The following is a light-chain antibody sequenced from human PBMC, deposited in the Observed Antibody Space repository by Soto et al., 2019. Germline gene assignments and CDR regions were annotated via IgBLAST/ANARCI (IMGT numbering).Light chain of an antibody. CDR2: DAS. V-gene: IGKV3-20*01. CDR1: QSVSNNY. J-gene: IGKJ1*01. Sequence: EIVLTQSPGTLSLSPGERATLSCRASQSVSNNYLAWYQQKPGQAPRLLIYDASNRATGIPDRFSGSGSGTDFTLTISRLEHEDVAVYYCQQYGSSGTFGQGTKVEI. CDR3: QQYGSSGT.